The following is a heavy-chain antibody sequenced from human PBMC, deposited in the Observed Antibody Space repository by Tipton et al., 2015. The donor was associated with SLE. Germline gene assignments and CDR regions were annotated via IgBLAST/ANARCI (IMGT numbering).Heavy chain of an antibody. D-gene: IGHD6-13*01. J-gene: IGHJ6*03. Sequence: TLSLTCTVSGGSVSSGSYYWSWIRQPPGKGLEWLGFIYYSGSTDYNPSLKSRVTISVDTSKNQFSLKLSSVTAADTAVYYCARASSSSWDTGYYYYMDVWGKGTTVTVSS. CDR2: IYYSGST. V-gene: IGHV4-61*01. CDR1: GGSVSSGSYY. CDR3: ARASSSSWDTGYYYYMDV.